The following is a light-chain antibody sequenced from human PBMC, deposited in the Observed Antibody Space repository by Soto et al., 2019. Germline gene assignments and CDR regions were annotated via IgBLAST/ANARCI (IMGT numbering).Light chain of an antibody. V-gene: IGKV1-5*03. CDR2: KAS. CDR3: QQYNSYPWT. J-gene: IGKJ1*01. Sequence: EIQMTKSPYTLSASVGDILQITCLASQSISSWLAWYQQKPGKAPKLLIYKASSLESGVPSRFSGSGSGTEFTLTISSLQPDDFATYYCQQYNSYPWTCGQGNKGDIK. CDR1: QSISSW.